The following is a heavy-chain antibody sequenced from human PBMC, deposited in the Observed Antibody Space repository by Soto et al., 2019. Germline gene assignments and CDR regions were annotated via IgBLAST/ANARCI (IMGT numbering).Heavy chain of an antibody. J-gene: IGHJ4*02. CDR1: GGTFSSYA. D-gene: IGHD3-22*01. CDR3: AKSDYYDSSGYPQYFDY. CDR2: IIPIFGTA. Sequence: QVQLVQSGAEVKQPGSSVKVSCKASGGTFSSYAISWVRQAPGQGLEWMGGIIPIFGTANYAQKFQGRVTITADESTSTAYMELSSLRSEDTAVYYCAKSDYYDSSGYPQYFDYWGQGTLVTVSS. V-gene: IGHV1-69*01.